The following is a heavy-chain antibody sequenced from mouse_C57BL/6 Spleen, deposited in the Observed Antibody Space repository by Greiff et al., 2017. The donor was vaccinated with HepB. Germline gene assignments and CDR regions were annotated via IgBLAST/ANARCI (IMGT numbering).Heavy chain of an antibody. CDR1: GFNIKDYY. CDR3: TTRVGGSSYVDWYFDV. J-gene: IGHJ1*03. D-gene: IGHD1-1*01. Sequence: VQLQQSGAELVRPGASVKLSCTASGFNIKDYYMHWVKQRPEQGLEWIGRIDPEDGDTEYAPKFQGKATMTADTSSNTAYLQLSSLTSEDTAVYYCTTRVGGSSYVDWYFDVWGTGTTVTVSS. V-gene: IGHV14-1*01. CDR2: IDPEDGDT.